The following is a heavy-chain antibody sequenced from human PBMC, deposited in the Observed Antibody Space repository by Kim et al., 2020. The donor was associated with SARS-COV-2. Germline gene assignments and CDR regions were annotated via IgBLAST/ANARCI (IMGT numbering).Heavy chain of an antibody. V-gene: IGHV3-21*01. CDR3: ARDLNTYYYDSSGPYGMDV. D-gene: IGHD3-22*01. J-gene: IGHJ6*02. Sequence: GGSLRLSCAASGFTFSSYSMNWVRQAPGKGLEWVSSISSSSSYIYYADSVKGRFTISRDNAKNSLYLQMNSLRAEDTAVYYRARDLNTYYYDSSGPYGMDVWGQGTTVTVSS. CDR2: ISSSSSYI. CDR1: GFTFSSYS.